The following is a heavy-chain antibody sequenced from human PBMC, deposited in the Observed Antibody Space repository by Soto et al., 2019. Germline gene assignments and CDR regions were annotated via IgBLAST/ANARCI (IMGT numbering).Heavy chain of an antibody. CDR1: GGSISSSSYY. V-gene: IGHV4-39*01. CDR3: VEAAAGIGTASYYFDY. CDR2: IYYSGST. Sequence: SETLSLTCTVSGGSISSSSYYWGWIRQPPGKGLEWIGSIYYSGSTYYNPSLKSRVTISVDTSKNQFSLKLSSVTAADTAVYYCVEAAAGIGTASYYFDYWGQGTLVTVSS. J-gene: IGHJ4*02. D-gene: IGHD6-13*01.